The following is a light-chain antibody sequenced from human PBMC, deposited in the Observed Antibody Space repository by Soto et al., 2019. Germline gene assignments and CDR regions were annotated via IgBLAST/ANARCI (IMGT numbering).Light chain of an antibody. Sequence: EIVMTQSPATLSVSPGERATLSCRASQSVSSNLDWYQEKPGQAPRLLIYGASTRATGIPARFSGSGSGTEFTLTISSLQSEDFAVYYCQQYNNWPLTFGPGTKVDIK. CDR2: GAS. CDR3: QQYNNWPLT. CDR1: QSVSSN. V-gene: IGKV3D-15*01. J-gene: IGKJ3*01.